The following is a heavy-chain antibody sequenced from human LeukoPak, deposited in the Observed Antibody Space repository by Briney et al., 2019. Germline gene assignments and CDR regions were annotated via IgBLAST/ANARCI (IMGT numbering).Heavy chain of an antibody. CDR2: IGGSGYST. CDR1: GFTFSNYA. V-gene: IGHV3-23*01. D-gene: IGHD2-8*01. Sequence: PGGPLRLSCAVSGFTFSNYAMTWVRQAPGKGLEWVSTIGGSGYSTYDADSVRGRFAISRDNSKNTLYLQMISLRPEDTAVYYCAKDTSIGKYCTNGVCSPFDYWGQGTLVTVSS. CDR3: AKDTSIGKYCTNGVCSPFDY. J-gene: IGHJ4*02.